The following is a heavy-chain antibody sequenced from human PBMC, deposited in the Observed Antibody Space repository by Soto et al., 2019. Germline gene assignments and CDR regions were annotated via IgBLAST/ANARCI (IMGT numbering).Heavy chain of an antibody. D-gene: IGHD3-9*01. J-gene: IGHJ6*03. V-gene: IGHV3-73*01. CDR1: GFTFSGSA. CDR2: IRSKANSYAT. Sequence: GGSLRLSCAASGFTFSGSAMHWVRQASGKGLEWVGRIRSKANSYATAYAASVKGRFTISRDDSKNTAYLQMNSLKTEDTAVYYCTTSSVLRYFDYHYYYYMDVWGKGTTVTVSS. CDR3: TTSSVLRYFDYHYYYYMDV.